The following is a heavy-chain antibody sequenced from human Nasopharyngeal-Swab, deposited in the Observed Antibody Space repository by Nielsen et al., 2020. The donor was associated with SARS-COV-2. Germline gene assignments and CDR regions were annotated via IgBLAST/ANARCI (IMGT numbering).Heavy chain of an antibody. V-gene: IGHV3-11*04. J-gene: IGHJ6*02. Sequence: GESLKISCAASGFTFSDYYMSWIRQAPGKELEWVSYISSSSSTIYYADSVKGRFTISRDNAKNSLYLQMNSLRAEDTAVYYCARGVTLVRGGLGMDVWGQGTTVTVSS. D-gene: IGHD3-10*01. CDR3: ARGVTLVRGGLGMDV. CDR1: GFTFSDYY. CDR2: ISSSSSTI.